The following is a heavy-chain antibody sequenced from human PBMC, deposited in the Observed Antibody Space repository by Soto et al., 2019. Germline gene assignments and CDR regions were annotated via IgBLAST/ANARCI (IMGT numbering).Heavy chain of an antibody. CDR1: VVSEFNFSDQY. CDR3: ARDLSRGITMIALEIHY. J-gene: IGHJ4*02. Sequence: VEVEESGGGLVLPGGSLRLSCTVSVVSEFNFSDQYMDWVRQAPGKGLEWVGRTRNRVNSFSTAYAASVQGRFTISRHNPKNTVYLQMSSLRAEDTAVYFCARDLSRGITMIALEIHYWGQGTLVTVSS. D-gene: IGHD3-22*01. CDR2: TRNRVNSFST. V-gene: IGHV3-72*01.